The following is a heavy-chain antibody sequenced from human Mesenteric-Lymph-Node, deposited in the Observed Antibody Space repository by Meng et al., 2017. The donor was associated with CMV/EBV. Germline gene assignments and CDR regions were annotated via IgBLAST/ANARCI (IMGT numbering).Heavy chain of an antibody. CDR2: MFYSGIT. D-gene: IGHD3-16*01. Sequence: CPVPGSSVSSSSWGWIRQPPGKGLEWVGYMFYSGITKYNPSLKSRVTISVDTSKNQFSLRLSSVTAADTAVYYCARDIGGIIGRFDPWGQGTLVTVSS. CDR3: ARDIGGIIGRFDP. V-gene: IGHV4-59*02. CDR1: GSSVSSSS. J-gene: IGHJ5*02.